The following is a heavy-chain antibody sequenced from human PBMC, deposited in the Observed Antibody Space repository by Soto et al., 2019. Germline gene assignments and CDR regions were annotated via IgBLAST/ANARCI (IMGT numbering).Heavy chain of an antibody. CDR1: RGTFSSYA. V-gene: IGHV1-69*06. CDR3: ARDWVDCSGGSCYSGGFDY. Sequence: QVQLVQSGAEVKKPGSSVKVSCKASRGTFSSYAISWVRQAPGQGLEWMGGIIPIFGTANYAQKFQSRVTITADKSTSTAYMELSSLRSEDTAVYYCARDWVDCSGGSCYSGGFDYWGQGTLVTVSS. D-gene: IGHD2-15*01. CDR2: IIPIFGTA. J-gene: IGHJ4*02.